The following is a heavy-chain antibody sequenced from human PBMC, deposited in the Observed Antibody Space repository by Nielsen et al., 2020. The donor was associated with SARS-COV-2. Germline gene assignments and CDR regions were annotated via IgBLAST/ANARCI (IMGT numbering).Heavy chain of an antibody. Sequence: SLKISCAASGFTFDDYAMHWVRQAPGKGLEWVSGISWNSGSIGYADSVKGRFTISRDNAKNSLYLQMNSLRAEDTALYYCAKDIVAAAGTVTYWGQGTLVTVSS. CDR3: AKDIVAAAGTVTY. D-gene: IGHD6-13*01. J-gene: IGHJ4*02. V-gene: IGHV3-9*01. CDR1: GFTFDDYA. CDR2: ISWNSGSI.